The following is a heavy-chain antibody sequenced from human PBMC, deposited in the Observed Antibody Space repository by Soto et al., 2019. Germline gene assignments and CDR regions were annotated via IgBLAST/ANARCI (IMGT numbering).Heavy chain of an antibody. CDR2: IYYTGST. D-gene: IGHD3-22*01. Sequence: SETLSLTCAVYGGSFSGYYWSWIRQSPGEGLEWIGNIYYTGSTFYNPSLKSRLTISVDTSKNQFSLRLSSVTAADTAVYYCARAYYYDRSGYYYGYNWFDPWGQGTVVTVSS. V-gene: IGHV4-30-4*01. CDR3: ARAYYYDRSGYYYGYNWFDP. J-gene: IGHJ5*02. CDR1: GGSFSGYY.